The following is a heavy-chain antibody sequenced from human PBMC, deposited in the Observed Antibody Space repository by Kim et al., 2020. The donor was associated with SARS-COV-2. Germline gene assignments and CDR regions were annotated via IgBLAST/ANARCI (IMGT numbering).Heavy chain of an antibody. Sequence: GGSLRLSCAASGFTFSSYSMNWVRQAPGKGLEWVSSISSSSSYIYYADSVKGRFTISRDNAKNSLYLQMNSLRAEDTAVYYCARDRGIVGATSLLDYWGQGTLVTVSS. D-gene: IGHD1-26*01. J-gene: IGHJ4*02. CDR2: ISSSSSYI. CDR3: ARDRGIVGATSLLDY. V-gene: IGHV3-21*01. CDR1: GFTFSSYS.